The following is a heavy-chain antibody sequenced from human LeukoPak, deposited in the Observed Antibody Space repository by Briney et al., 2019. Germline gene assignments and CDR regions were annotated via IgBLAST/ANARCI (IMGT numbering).Heavy chain of an antibody. CDR3: ARDLSADV. V-gene: IGHV4-61*02. Sequence: SETLSLTCTVSGGSISSGSYYWSWIRQPPGKGLEWIGRIYTSGGTNYNPSLKSRVTISVDTSKNQFSLKLSSVTAADTAAYYCARDLSADVWGKGTTVTVSS. J-gene: IGHJ6*04. CDR1: GGSISSGSYY. D-gene: IGHD3-3*02. CDR2: IYTSGGT.